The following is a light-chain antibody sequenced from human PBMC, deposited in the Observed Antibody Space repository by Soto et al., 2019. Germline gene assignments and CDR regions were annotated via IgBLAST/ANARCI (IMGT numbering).Light chain of an antibody. V-gene: IGLV2-14*01. CDR2: DVS. Sequence: QSALTQPASVSGSPGQSITISCTGTSSDVGGYNYVSWYQQHPGKAPKLMIYDVSNRPSGVSNRFSGSKSGNTASLTISGLQAEDEADYYSSSYTSSSTPFLFGTGTKVTVL. J-gene: IGLJ1*01. CDR3: SSYTSSSTPFL. CDR1: SSDVGGYNY.